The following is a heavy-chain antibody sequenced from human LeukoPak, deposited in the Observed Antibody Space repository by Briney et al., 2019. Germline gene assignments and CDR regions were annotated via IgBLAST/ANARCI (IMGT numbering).Heavy chain of an antibody. J-gene: IGHJ5*02. D-gene: IGHD6-6*01. CDR2: IYTSGST. CDR3: ARAVEQLVDWFDP. Sequence: SETLSLTCTVSGGSISSGSYYWSWIRQPAGKGLEWIGRIYTSGSTNYNPSLKSRVTISVDTSKNQFSLKLSPVTAADTAVYYCARAVEQLVDWFDPWGQGTLVTVSS. V-gene: IGHV4-61*02. CDR1: GGSISSGSYY.